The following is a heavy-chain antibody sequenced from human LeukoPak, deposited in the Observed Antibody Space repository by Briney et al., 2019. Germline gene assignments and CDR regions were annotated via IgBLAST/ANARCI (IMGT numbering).Heavy chain of an antibody. D-gene: IGHD4-11*01. Sequence: ASVKVSCKASGYTFTSYGISWVRQAPGQGREWMGWISAYNGNTNYAQKLQGRVTMTTDTSTSTAYMELRSLRSDDTAVYYCARAYSNYPRGYYYYYYMDVWGKGTTVTVSS. CDR3: ARAYSNYPRGYYYYYYMDV. CDR2: ISAYNGNT. V-gene: IGHV1-18*01. J-gene: IGHJ6*03. CDR1: GYTFTSYG.